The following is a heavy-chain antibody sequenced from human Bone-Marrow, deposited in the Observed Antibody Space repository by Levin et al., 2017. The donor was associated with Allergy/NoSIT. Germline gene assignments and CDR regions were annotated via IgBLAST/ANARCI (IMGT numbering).Heavy chain of an antibody. Sequence: SETLSLTCAVSEYSISSGYYWGWVRQPPGKGLEWIGYIHYSGNTNYNPSLKSRVTISVDTSKNQFSLKLNSVTAADAAVYYCAGVDWLLNDYDGMDVWGRGTTVTVSS. D-gene: IGHD3/OR15-3a*01. J-gene: IGHJ6*02. CDR2: IHYSGNT. CDR3: AGVDWLLNDYDGMDV. V-gene: IGHV4-38-2*01. CDR1: EYSISSGYY.